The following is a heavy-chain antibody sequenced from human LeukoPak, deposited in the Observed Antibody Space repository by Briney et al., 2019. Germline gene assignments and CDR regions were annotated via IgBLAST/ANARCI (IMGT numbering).Heavy chain of an antibody. CDR1: GGSIRNSNYY. CDR2: IYYNGNT. V-gene: IGHV4-39*07. CDR3: ARGYSGSYGRFDY. J-gene: IGHJ4*02. D-gene: IGHD1-26*01. Sequence: SETLSLTCTVSGGSIRNSNYYWGWIRQPPGKGLEWIGTIYYNGNTNYSPSLKSHVTISVDTSKNQFSLKLSSVTAADTAVYYCARGYSGSYGRFDYWGQGTLVTVSS.